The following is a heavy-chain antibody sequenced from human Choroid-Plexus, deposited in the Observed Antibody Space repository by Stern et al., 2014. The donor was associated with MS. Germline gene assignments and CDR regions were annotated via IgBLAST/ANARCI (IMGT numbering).Heavy chain of an antibody. V-gene: IGHV3-30*18. CDR2: VSYDGSNN. CDR3: AKDRQYFTYFFDH. J-gene: IGHJ5*02. Sequence: VQLVESGGAVVQPGRPLRLSCAASGFTFGSCAMHWVRQAPAPGQDWVARVSYDGSNNNCSDSVMSRFTVSTENTHKTVYMPIRSLRAEDTAVYYCAKDRQYFTYFFDHWGQGSLVTVSS. CDR1: GFTFGSCA. D-gene: IGHD2/OR15-2a*01.